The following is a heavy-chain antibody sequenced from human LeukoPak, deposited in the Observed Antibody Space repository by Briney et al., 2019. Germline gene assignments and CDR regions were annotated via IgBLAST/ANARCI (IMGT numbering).Heavy chain of an antibody. CDR3: AKNIAAPGRVDYQLYGMDE. J-gene: IGHJ6*01. CDR1: GFPFSGYL. D-gene: IGHD6-25*01. CDR2: IKQDASDS. V-gene: IGHV3-7*01. Sequence: VGSLRLSCAASGFPFSGYLMTWVRQAPGKGRQWVASIKQDASDSSDVDSVKGLFTISRENAKNSLFLQMNNLRPGDTAVYYCAKNIAAPGRVDYQLYGMDECGQGTTATVSS.